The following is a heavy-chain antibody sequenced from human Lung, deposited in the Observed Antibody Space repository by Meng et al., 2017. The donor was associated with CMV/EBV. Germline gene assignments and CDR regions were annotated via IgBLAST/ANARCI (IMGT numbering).Heavy chain of an antibody. J-gene: IGHJ2*01. V-gene: IGHV1-46*01. CDR2: NNPSGGRT. D-gene: IGHD2-2*01. CDR3: ARSGSTTSQQAGYFDL. Sequence: GYTLSHYWMHWVRQAHGQGLEWVGINNPSGGRTTYAQKFRGRIVLNRDTSTSTVYMDLSSLRSEDRAVYYCARSGSTTSQQAGYFDLWGRGTLVTVSS. CDR1: GYTLSHYW.